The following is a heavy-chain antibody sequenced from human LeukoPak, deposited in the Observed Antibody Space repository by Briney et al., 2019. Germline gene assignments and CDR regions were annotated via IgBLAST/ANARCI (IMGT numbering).Heavy chain of an antibody. J-gene: IGHJ4*02. D-gene: IGHD3-22*01. Sequence: SVKVSCKASGGTFTSYAFSWVRQAPGQGLEWMGGIIPIVGTTNYAQMFQGRVTITADESTSTAYMELSSLRSEDTAVYYCARGGYYYDSSGYSHLPDYWGQGTLVTVSA. CDR2: IIPIVGTT. CDR3: ARGGYYYDSSGYSHLPDY. V-gene: IGHV1-69*13. CDR1: GGTFTSYA.